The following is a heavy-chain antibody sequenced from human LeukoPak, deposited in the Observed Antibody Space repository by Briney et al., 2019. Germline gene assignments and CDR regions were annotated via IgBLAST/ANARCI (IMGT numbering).Heavy chain of an antibody. CDR1: GYTFTGYY. CDR3: ASTSFIVGANDY. V-gene: IGHV1-2*02. J-gene: IGHJ4*02. CDR2: INPNSGGT. D-gene: IGHD1-26*01. Sequence: GASVKVSCKASGYTFTGYYMHWVRQAPGQGLEWMGWINPNSGGTNYAQKYQGRVTMTRDTSISTAYMELRRLRFDATAVYYCASTSFIVGANDYWGQGTLVTVSS.